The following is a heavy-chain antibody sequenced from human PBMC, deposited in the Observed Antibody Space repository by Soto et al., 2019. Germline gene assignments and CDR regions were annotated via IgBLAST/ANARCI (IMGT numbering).Heavy chain of an antibody. CDR3: ARGAMANFDY. CDR1: GGTFGSHG. V-gene: IGHV1-69*13. CDR2: FIAMLGTP. J-gene: IGHJ4*02. Sequence: SVKVSCKASGGTFGSHGIAWVRQAPGQGLEWMGGFIAMLGTPTYAKKVQDRATITADESLTSSYLELRSLRSEDTAMYFCARGAMANFDYWGQGTVVTVS. D-gene: IGHD5-18*01.